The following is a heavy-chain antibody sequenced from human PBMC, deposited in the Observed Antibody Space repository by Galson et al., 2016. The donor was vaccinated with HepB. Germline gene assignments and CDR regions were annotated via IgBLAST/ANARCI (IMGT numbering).Heavy chain of an antibody. D-gene: IGHD2-2*01. CDR3: ARGDCSSSTCYVIWFDP. Sequence: SLRLSCAASGFTFSNYWMSWVRQAPGKGLEWVANIKNDGSQKYYVESVKGRFTISRDNGKNSLYLQMGSLRAEDTAVYYCARGDCSSSTCYVIWFDPWGQGTLVTVSS. V-gene: IGHV3-7*01. CDR1: GFTFSNYW. CDR2: IKNDGSQK. J-gene: IGHJ5*02.